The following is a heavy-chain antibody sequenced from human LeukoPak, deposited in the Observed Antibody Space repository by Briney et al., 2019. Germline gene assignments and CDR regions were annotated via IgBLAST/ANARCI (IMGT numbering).Heavy chain of an antibody. CDR2: IYYSGST. J-gene: IGHJ3*02. Sequence: SETLSLTCTVSGGSISSYYWSWIRQPTGKGLEWIGYIYYSGSTNYNPSLKSRVTISVDTSKNQFSLKLSSVTAADTAVYYCARDGIVGATSAFDIWGQGTMVTVSS. CDR3: ARDGIVGATSAFDI. V-gene: IGHV4-59*01. CDR1: GGSISSYY. D-gene: IGHD1-26*01.